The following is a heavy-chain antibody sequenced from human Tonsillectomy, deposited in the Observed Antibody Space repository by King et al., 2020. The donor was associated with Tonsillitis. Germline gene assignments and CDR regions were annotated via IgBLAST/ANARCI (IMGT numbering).Heavy chain of an antibody. CDR1: GFTFDDYA. J-gene: IGHJ4*02. D-gene: IGHD3-16*02. V-gene: IGHV3-43*02. CDR3: AKDFGVGYSWGSYRYNFDY. Sequence: VQLVQSGGGVVQPGGSLRLSCAASGFTFDDYAMHWVRQAPGKGLEWVSLITGDGGTTYYADSVKGRFTISRDNSGNSLYLQMNSLRTEDTAFYYCAKDFGVGYSWGSYRYNFDYWGQGTLVTVSS. CDR2: ITGDGGTT.